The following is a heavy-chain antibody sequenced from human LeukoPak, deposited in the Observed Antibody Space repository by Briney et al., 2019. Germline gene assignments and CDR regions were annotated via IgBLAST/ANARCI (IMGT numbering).Heavy chain of an antibody. CDR2: IYPGDSDT. J-gene: IGHJ4*02. CDR1: GYRFTSYW. D-gene: IGHD6-6*01. Sequence: GESLKISCKGSGYRFTSYWIGWVRQMPGKGLEWMGLIYPGDSDTRYRPSFQGQVTISADKSISTAYLQWSSLKASDTAMYYCARHGEYWSSSSGGLVWGQGTLVTVSS. V-gene: IGHV5-51*01. CDR3: ARHGEYWSSSSGGLV.